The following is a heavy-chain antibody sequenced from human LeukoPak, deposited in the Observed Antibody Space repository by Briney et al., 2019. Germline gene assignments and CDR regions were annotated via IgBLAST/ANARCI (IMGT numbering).Heavy chain of an antibody. CDR1: GFTFSSYG. V-gene: IGHV3-33*01. J-gene: IGHJ4*02. CDR3: ARMGYSSGRYYFDY. D-gene: IGHD6-19*01. Sequence: GALRLSCAASGFTFSSYGMHWVRQAPGKGLEWVAVIWYDGSNKYYADSVKGRFTISRDNSKNTLYLQMNSLRAEDTAVYYCARMGYSSGRYYFDYWGQGTLVTVSS. CDR2: IWYDGSNK.